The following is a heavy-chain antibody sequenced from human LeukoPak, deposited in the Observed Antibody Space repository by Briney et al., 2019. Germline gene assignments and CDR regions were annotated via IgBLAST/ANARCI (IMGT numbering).Heavy chain of an antibody. CDR1: GFTFSNYD. Sequence: GGSLRLSCAASGFTFSNYDMSWVRQAPGKGLEWVSSVSGSGGSAYHAGSVRGRFTISRDNSKNTLYLQMNSLRAEDTAVYYCAKDRFGDYFSLFDSWGQGTLVTVSS. D-gene: IGHD4-17*01. J-gene: IGHJ4*02. CDR3: AKDRFGDYFSLFDS. V-gene: IGHV3-23*01. CDR2: VSGSGGSA.